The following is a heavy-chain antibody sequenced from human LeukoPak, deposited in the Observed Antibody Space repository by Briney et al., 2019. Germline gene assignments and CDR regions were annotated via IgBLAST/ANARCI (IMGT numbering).Heavy chain of an antibody. CDR2: INPNRGCT. J-gene: IGHJ5*02. V-gene: IGHV1-2*02. D-gene: IGHD6-13*01. CDR1: GYTFTVYY. CDR3: ARVRSQQQLVKLFDP. Sequence: ASVTVSFKASGYTFTVYYMHWVRQAPGQGLEWMGWINPNRGCTNYAQTFQGRVTITRDTSISTAHMELSRLRSDATAVYYWARVRSQQQLVKLFDPWGQGALVTVSS.